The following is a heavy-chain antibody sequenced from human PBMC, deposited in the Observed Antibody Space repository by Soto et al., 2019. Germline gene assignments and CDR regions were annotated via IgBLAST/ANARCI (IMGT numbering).Heavy chain of an antibody. Sequence: QVQMVESGGGVVQPGKSLRLSCAASEFTFTNYALHWVRQAPGKGLEWVAAISFDGSNKFYADSVKGRFTISIDNSKNTLYLQMNSLTPEDTAVYYCARQQPPPAGDYYYFGMNVWGQGTTVTVSS. CDR1: EFTFTNYA. V-gene: IGHV3-30-3*01. CDR3: ARQQPPPAGDYYYFGMNV. D-gene: IGHD1-1*01. CDR2: ISFDGSNK. J-gene: IGHJ6*02.